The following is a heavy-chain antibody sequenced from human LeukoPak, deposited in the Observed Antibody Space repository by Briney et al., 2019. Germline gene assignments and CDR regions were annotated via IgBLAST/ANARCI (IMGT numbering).Heavy chain of an antibody. CDR3: ARDSYYYDSSGYYSRGVAAFDI. Sequence: ASVKVSCKASGYTFTGYYMHWVRQAPGQGLEWMGWINPNSGGTNYAQKFQGRVTMTRDTSIITAYMELSRLRSDDTAVYYCARDSYYYDSSGYYSRGVAAFDIWGQGTMVTVSS. D-gene: IGHD3-22*01. CDR2: INPNSGGT. V-gene: IGHV1-2*02. CDR1: GYTFTGYY. J-gene: IGHJ3*02.